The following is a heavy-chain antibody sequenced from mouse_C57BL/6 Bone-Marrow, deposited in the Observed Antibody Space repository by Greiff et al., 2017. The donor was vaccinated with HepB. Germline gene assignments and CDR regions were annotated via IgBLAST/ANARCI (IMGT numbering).Heavy chain of an antibody. D-gene: IGHD2-2*01. CDR3: ARRAGYHWYFDV. CDR2: INSDGGST. Sequence: EVKLEESGGGLVQPGESLKLSCESNEYEFPSHDMSWVRKTPEKRLELVAAINSDGGSTYYPDTMERRFIISRDNTKKTLYLQMSRLRSEDTALYYCARRAGYHWYFDVWGTGTTVTVSS. V-gene: IGHV5-2*03. CDR1: EYEFPSHD. J-gene: IGHJ1*03.